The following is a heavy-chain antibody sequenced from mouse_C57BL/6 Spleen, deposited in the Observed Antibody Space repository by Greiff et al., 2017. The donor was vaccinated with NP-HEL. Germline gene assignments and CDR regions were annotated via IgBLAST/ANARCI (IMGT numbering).Heavy chain of an antibody. CDR3: TTGDGYLFDY. CDR2: IDPENGDT. J-gene: IGHJ2*01. D-gene: IGHD2-3*01. CDR1: GFNIKDDY. V-gene: IGHV14-4*01. Sequence: VQLKESGAELVRPGASVKLSCTASGFNIKDDYMHWVKQRPEQGLEWIGWIDPENGDTEYASKFQGKATITADTSSNTAYLQLSSLTSEDTAVYYCTTGDGYLFDYWGQGTTLTVSS.